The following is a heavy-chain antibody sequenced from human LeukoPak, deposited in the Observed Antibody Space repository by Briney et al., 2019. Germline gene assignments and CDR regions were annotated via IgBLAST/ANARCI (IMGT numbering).Heavy chain of an antibody. J-gene: IGHJ6*03. CDR3: ARGHGYYYYYMDV. CDR1: GFTFSSYG. D-gene: IGHD2-8*01. V-gene: IGHV3-23*01. CDR2: ISGSGGST. Sequence: GGSLRLSCAASGFTFSSYGMSWVRQAPGKGLEWVSAISGSGGSTYYADSVKGRFTISRDNSKNTLYLQMNSLRAEDTAIYYCARGHGYYYYYMDVWGTGTTVTIS.